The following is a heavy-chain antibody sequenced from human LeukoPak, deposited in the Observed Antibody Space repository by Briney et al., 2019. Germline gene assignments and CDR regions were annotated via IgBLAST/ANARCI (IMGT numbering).Heavy chain of an antibody. V-gene: IGHV3-53*01. CDR3: ASAGYSFGAFFD. CDR1: GFTVSSNS. CDR2: IYSAGNT. Sequence: GGSLRLSCTVSGFTVSSNSMSCVRQAPGKGLEWVSFIYSAGNTHYSDPVKGRFTISIDNSKNTLYLQMNSLRAEDTAVYYCASAGYSFGAFFDWGQGTLVTVSS. J-gene: IGHJ4*02. D-gene: IGHD5-18*01.